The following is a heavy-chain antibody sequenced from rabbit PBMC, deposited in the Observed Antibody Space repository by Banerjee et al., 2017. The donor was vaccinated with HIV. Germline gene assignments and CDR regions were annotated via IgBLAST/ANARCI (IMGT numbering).Heavy chain of an antibody. CDR1: GFSFSSSYY. D-gene: IGHD1-1*01. V-gene: IGHV1S40*01. Sequence: QSLEESGGDLVKPGASLTLTCTASGFSFSSSYYMCWVRQAPGKGLEWIACIYARSSGSTYYASWAKGRFTISKTSSTTVTLQMTSLTAADTATYFCARDGGYYNLWGPGTLVTVS. CDR3: ARDGGYYNL. CDR2: IYARSSGST. J-gene: IGHJ4*01.